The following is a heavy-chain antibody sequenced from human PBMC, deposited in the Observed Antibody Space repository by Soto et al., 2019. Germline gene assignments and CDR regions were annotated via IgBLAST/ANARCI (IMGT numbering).Heavy chain of an antibody. CDR3: ARDPSYGGDYRGWFGP. D-gene: IGHD2-21*02. V-gene: IGHV1-18*01. Sequence: ASVKVSCTASGYMFTSYGITWVRQAPGQGLEWMGWISAYNGKTQYAQQLQGRLTLTTDTPTSTAYMELRSLRSDDTAVYYCARDPSYGGDYRGWFGPWGQGTRVSVSS. CDR2: ISAYNGKT. CDR1: GYMFTSYG. J-gene: IGHJ5*02.